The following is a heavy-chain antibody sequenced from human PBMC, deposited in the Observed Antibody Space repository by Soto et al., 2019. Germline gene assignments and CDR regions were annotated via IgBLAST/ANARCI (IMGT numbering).Heavy chain of an antibody. CDR3: AKDTAYGDNSYY. V-gene: IGHV3-30*18. D-gene: IGHD4-17*01. CDR2: ISYDGSNK. Sequence: QVQLVESGGGVVQPGRSLRLSCAASGFTFSSYGMHWVRQAPGKGLEWVAVISYDGSNKYYADSVKGRFTISRDNSKNMLYLQMNSLRAEDTAVYYCAKDTAYGDNSYYWGQGTLVTVSS. J-gene: IGHJ4*02. CDR1: GFTFSSYG.